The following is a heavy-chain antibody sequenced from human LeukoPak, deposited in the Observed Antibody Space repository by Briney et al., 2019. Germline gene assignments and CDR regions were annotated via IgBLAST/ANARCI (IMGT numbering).Heavy chain of an antibody. CDR2: INSGGST. D-gene: IGHD4-23*01. CDR3: ARDYGGNIRGYFDY. CDR1: GFTVSSTY. Sequence: PGGSLRLSCAASGFTVSSTYMSWVRQAPGKGLEWVSVINSGGSTYYADSVKGRFTISRDNSKNTLYLQMNSLRVEDTAVYYCARDYGGNIRGYFDYWGQGTLVTVSS. V-gene: IGHV3-66*01. J-gene: IGHJ4*02.